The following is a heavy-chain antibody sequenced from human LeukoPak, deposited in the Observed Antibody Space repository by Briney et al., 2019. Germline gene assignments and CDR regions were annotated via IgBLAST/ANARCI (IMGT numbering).Heavy chain of an antibody. V-gene: IGHV3-15*04. CDR3: AKDSLTWGGNWFDP. D-gene: IGHD7-27*01. CDR1: GFSFSDAW. J-gene: IGHJ5*02. CDR2: IESKTDGGTT. Sequence: GGSHRLSCAASGFSFSDAWMSWVRQIPGKGLEWVGRIESKTDGGTTDYAAPVKGRFTISRDDSTNTLYLQMNSLRAEDTAVYYCAKDSLTWGGNWFDPWGQGTLVTVSS.